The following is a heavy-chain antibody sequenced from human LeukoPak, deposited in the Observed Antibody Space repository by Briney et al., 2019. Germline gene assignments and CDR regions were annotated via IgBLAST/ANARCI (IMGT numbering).Heavy chain of an antibody. CDR1: GGSFSGYY. CDR2: INHSGST. D-gene: IGHD1/OR15-1a*01. CDR3: ARGVNNWNIDVFDI. Sequence: SETLSLTCAVYGGSFSGYYRSWIRQPPGKGLEWIGEINHSGSTNYNPSLKGRVTISVDTSKNQFSLKLSSVTAAETAVYFCARGVNNWNIDVFDIWGQGTMVTVSS. V-gene: IGHV4-34*01. J-gene: IGHJ3*02.